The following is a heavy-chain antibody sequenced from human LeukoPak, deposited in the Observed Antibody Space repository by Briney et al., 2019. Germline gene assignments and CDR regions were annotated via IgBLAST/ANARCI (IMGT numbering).Heavy chain of an antibody. V-gene: IGHV4-4*07. CDR2: IYTSGST. Sequence: SETLSLTCTVSGGSISSYYWSWIRQPAGKGLEWIGHIYTSGSTNYNPSLKSRVTMSVDTSKNQFSLKLSSVTAADTAIYYCARGLASGYPPIPFDYWGQGTLVTVSS. CDR1: GGSISSYY. J-gene: IGHJ4*02. CDR3: ARGLASGYPPIPFDY. D-gene: IGHD3-3*01.